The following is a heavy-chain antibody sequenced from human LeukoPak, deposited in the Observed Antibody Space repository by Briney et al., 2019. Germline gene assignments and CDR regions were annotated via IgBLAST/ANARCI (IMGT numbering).Heavy chain of an antibody. Sequence: GGSLRLSCAASGFTFSSYWMSWVRQAPGKGLEWVANIKQDGSEKYVDSVKGRFTISRDNAKNSLYLQMNSLRAEDTAVYYCAELGITMIGGVWGKGTTVTISS. CDR3: AELGITMIGGV. J-gene: IGHJ6*04. CDR1: GFTFSSYW. D-gene: IGHD3-10*02. CDR2: IKQDGSEK. V-gene: IGHV3-7*01.